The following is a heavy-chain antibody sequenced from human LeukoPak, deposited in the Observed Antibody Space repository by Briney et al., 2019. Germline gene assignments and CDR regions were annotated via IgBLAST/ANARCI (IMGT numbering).Heavy chain of an antibody. V-gene: IGHV1-2*02. J-gene: IGHJ4*02. CDR1: GYTFTGYY. CDR2: INPNSGGT. CDR3: ASVREGATFSIYHK. D-gene: IGHD1-26*01. Sequence: ASVKVSCKASGYTFTGYYMHWVRQAPGQGLEWMGWINPNSGGTNYAQKFQGRVTMTRDTSISTAYMELSRLRSDDTAVYYCASVREGATFSIYHKWGQGTLVTVSS.